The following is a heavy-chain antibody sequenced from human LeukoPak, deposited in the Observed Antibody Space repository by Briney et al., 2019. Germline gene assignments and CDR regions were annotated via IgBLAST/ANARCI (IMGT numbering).Heavy chain of an antibody. CDR2: IYYSGST. J-gene: IGHJ3*02. V-gene: IGHV4-59*01. CDR3: ARDSILTKGEDAFDI. CDR1: GGSISSYY. Sequence: SETLSLTCTVSGGSISSYYWSWIRQPPGKGLEWIGYIYYSGSTNYNPSLKSRVTISVDTSKNQFSLKLSSVTAADTAVYYCARDSILTKGEDAFDIWGQGTMVTVSS. D-gene: IGHD3-9*01.